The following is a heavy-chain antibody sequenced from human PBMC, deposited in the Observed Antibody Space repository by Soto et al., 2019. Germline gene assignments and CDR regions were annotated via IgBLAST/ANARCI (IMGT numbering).Heavy chain of an antibody. CDR2: IYYSGTT. Sequence: SETLSLTCTVSGGSISSSSYYWGWIRQTPGKGLEWIGSIYYSGTTYYNPSLKSRVTISVDTSKNQFSLKLSSVTAADTAVYYCARQFRGQLLRQYCFDYWGQGTLVTVSS. CDR3: ARQFRGQLLRQYCFDY. V-gene: IGHV4-39*01. D-gene: IGHD3-10*01. CDR1: GGSISSSSYY. J-gene: IGHJ4*02.